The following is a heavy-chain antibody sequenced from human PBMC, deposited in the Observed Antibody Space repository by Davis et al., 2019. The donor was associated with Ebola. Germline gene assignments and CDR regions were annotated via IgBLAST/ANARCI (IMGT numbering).Heavy chain of an antibody. D-gene: IGHD3-10*01. J-gene: IGHJ4*01. Sequence: GESLKISCSASGFIFSTYVMSWVRQAPGRGLEWVSSITSTSGNTYYADSVKGRFTISRDNSKNTLYLQMNSLRVEDTALYYCATYLYGSGRTFDFWGQGTQVTVSS. CDR3: ATYLYGSGRTFDF. V-gene: IGHV3-23*01. CDR2: ITSTSGNT. CDR1: GFIFSTYV.